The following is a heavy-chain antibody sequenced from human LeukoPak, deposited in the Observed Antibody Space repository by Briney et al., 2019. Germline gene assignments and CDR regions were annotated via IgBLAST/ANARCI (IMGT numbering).Heavy chain of an antibody. CDR1: GYNFPSYT. V-gene: IGHV1-3*01. D-gene: IGHD3-10*01. CDR2: INGDNGNT. J-gene: IGHJ4*02. CDR3: ARSSSGTYHY. Sequence: GASVKVSCKPSGYNFPSYTMHWLRQAPGQSPEWMGSINGDNGNTKYSEKFQDRVTFTRDTSASSAYMELSSLRSEDTAVYYCARSSSGTYHYWGQGTLVTVSS.